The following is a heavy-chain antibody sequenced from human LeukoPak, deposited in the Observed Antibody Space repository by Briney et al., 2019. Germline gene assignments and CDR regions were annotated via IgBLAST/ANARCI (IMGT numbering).Heavy chain of an antibody. J-gene: IGHJ4*02. CDR2: IKEDGSEK. D-gene: IGHD1-26*01. CDR3: ARDPHPTYYLPDY. Sequence: GGSLRLSCVASGFTFSSHWMSWVRQAPGKGLEGVASIKEDGSEKYYVDPVKGRFTISRDNAENSLYLQMNSLRAEDTAVYYCARDPHPTYYLPDYWGQGTLVTVSS. CDR1: GFTFSSHW. V-gene: IGHV3-7*04.